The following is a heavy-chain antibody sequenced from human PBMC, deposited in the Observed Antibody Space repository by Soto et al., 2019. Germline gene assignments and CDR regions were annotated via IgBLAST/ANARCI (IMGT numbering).Heavy chain of an antibody. CDR3: TTQGFGVLHGLVDV. J-gene: IGHJ6*02. Sequence: SETLSLTCTVSGGSISSISNHYCSWIRLPPGKGLKWIGYISKSGYTSYKPSHKNRDMLSVNTSKNQCSLKLTYEIAADAAVYYCTTQGFGVLHGLVDVWGQGTTVT. D-gene: IGHD3-10*01. CDR2: ISKSGYT. CDR1: GGSISSISNHY. V-gene: IGHV4-61*05.